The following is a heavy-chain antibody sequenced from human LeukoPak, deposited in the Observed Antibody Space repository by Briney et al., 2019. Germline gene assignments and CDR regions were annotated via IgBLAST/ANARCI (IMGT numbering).Heavy chain of an antibody. CDR2: IIPILGIA. Sequence: EWMGRIIPILGIANYAQKFQGRVTITADKSTSTAYMELSSLRSEDTAVYYCARGLMVATSSYWGQGTLVTVSS. D-gene: IGHD5-12*01. J-gene: IGHJ4*02. V-gene: IGHV1-69*04. CDR3: ARGLMVATSSY.